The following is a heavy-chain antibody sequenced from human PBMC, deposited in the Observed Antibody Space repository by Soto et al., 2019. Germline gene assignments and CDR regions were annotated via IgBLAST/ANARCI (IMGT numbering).Heavy chain of an antibody. V-gene: IGHV3-30*03. J-gene: IGHJ6*02. Sequence: QVQLVESGGGVVQPGRSLRLSCAVTGFTFSTYGMHWVRQAPGKGLEWVAVISYDGSNKYYADSVKGPLTISRDKSKDTLSLEMNSLRAEDTVVSCRARDEGYCRVRICLLVIGMDVWGPRTTVTVSS. D-gene: IGHD2-15*01. CDR3: ARDEGYCRVRICLLVIGMDV. CDR2: ISYDGSNK. CDR1: GFTFSTYG.